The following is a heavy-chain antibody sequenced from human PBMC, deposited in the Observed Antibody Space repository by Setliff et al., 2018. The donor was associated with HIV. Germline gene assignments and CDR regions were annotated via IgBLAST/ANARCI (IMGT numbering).Heavy chain of an antibody. CDR1: GFIFGSYW. J-gene: IGHJ4*02. Sequence: GSLRLSCAASGFIFGSYWMHWVRQPPGKGLEWIGSIYYSGSTYYNPSLKSRVTISVDTSKNQFSLRLSSVTAADTAVYYCARTRWGAPVDSWGQGTLVTVSS. CDR3: ARTRWGAPVDS. V-gene: IGHV4-38-2*01. CDR2: IYYSGST. D-gene: IGHD3-16*01.